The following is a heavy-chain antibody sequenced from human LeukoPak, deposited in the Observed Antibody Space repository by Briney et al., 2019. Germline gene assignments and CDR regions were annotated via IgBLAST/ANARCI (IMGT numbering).Heavy chain of an antibody. V-gene: IGHV1-8*01. CDR1: GYTFTSYD. CDR3: ARWVRGVIIKRYNWFDP. CDR2: MNPNSGNT. D-gene: IGHD3-10*01. Sequence: GASVKVSCKASGYTFTSYDINWVRQATGQGLEWMGWMNPNSGNTGYAQKFQGRVTMTRNTSISTAYMELSSLRSEDTAVYYCARWVRGVIIKRYNWFDPWGQGTLVTVSS. J-gene: IGHJ5*02.